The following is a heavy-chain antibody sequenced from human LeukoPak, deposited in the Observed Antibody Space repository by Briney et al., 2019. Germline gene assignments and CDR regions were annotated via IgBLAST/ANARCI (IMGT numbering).Heavy chain of an antibody. Sequence: SQTLSLTCTVSGGSISSGGYYWSWIRQHPGKGLEWIGYIYYSGSTYYNPSLKSRVTISVDTSKNQFSLKLSSVTAADTAVYYCARDFAPKYGVYGGFDYWGQGTLVTVSS. CDR1: GGSISSGGYY. CDR2: IYYSGST. D-gene: IGHD4-17*01. CDR3: ARDFAPKYGVYGGFDY. J-gene: IGHJ4*02. V-gene: IGHV4-31*03.